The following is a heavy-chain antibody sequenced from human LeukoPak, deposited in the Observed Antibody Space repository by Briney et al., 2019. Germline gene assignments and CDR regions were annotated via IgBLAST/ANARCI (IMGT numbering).Heavy chain of an antibody. J-gene: IGHJ4*02. V-gene: IGHV3-21*01. CDR1: GFTFSSYS. CDR3: ARDTAIVLMVYHYSDY. Sequence: GGSLRLSCAASGFTFSSYSMNWVRQAPGKGLEWVSSISSSSSYIYFADSVKGRFTISRDNAKNSLYLQMNSLRAEDTAVYYCARDTAIVLMVYHYSDYWGQGTLVTVSS. D-gene: IGHD2-8*01. CDR2: ISSSSSYI.